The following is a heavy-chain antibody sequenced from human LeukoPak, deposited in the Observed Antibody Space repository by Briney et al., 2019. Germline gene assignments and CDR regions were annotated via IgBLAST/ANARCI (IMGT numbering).Heavy chain of an antibody. D-gene: IGHD3-16*02. Sequence: GGSLRLSCSASGFTFSSYAMHWVRQAPGKGLEWVAVIWYDGSNKYYADSVKGRFTISRDNSKNTLYLQMNSLRAEDTAVYYCARSYRYYEFDYWGQGTLVTVSS. CDR1: GFTFSSYA. V-gene: IGHV3-33*08. J-gene: IGHJ4*02. CDR3: ARSYRYYEFDY. CDR2: IWYDGSNK.